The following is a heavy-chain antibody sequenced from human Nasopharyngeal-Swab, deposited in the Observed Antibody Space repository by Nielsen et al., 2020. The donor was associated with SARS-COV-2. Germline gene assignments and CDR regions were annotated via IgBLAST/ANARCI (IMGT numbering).Heavy chain of an antibody. Sequence: RQAPGKGLEWFGYIYYSGSTYYNPSLKRRVTISVDTSKNQFSLKLSSVTAADTAVYYCARDIGTPAYPRYYYYGMDVWGQGTTVTVSS. CDR2: IYYSGST. D-gene: IGHD1-1*01. V-gene: IGHV4-31*02. J-gene: IGHJ6*02. CDR3: ARDIGTPAYPRYYYYGMDV.